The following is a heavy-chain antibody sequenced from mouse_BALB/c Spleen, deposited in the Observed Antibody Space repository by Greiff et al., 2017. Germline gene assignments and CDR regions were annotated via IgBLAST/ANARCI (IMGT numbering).Heavy chain of an antibody. CDR2: IYPSDSYT. D-gene: IGHD2-14*01. J-gene: IGHJ4*01. V-gene: IGHV1-69*02. Sequence: QVQLKEPGAELVRPGASVKLSCTASGYTFTSYWINWVKQRPGQGLEWIGKIYPSDSYTNYNQKFTDKATLTVDKSSSTAYMQLSSPTSEDSAVYYCTGGYDGEAMDYWGQGTSVTVSS. CDR3: TGGYDGEAMDY. CDR1: GYTFTSYW.